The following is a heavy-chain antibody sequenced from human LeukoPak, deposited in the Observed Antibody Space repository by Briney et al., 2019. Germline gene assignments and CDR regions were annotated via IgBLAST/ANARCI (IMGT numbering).Heavy chain of an antibody. J-gene: IGHJ3*02. Sequence: SETLSLTCAAYGGSFSDYYWSWIRQPPGKGLEWIGEIKHSGNTNYNPSLKSRVTISEDTSKKQLFLKLNSVTAADTAVYYCATTNSAFGIWGQGTVVTVSS. CDR1: GGSFSDYY. CDR2: IKHSGNT. V-gene: IGHV4-34*01. D-gene: IGHD1-7*01. CDR3: ATTNSAFGI.